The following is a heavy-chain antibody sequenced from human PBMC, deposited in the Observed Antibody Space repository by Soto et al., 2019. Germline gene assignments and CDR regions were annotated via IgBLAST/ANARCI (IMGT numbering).Heavy chain of an antibody. Sequence: ASVKVYCKVSGYTLTKLSMHWVRQAPGKGLEWMGGFDPEYGETVYAQKFQGKVTMTEDTSTDTAYMELSSLRSEDTAVYYCATLGVEYSRTSYWFDPWGQGTLVTVSS. CDR3: ATLGVEYSRTSYWFDP. V-gene: IGHV1-24*01. D-gene: IGHD6-6*01. J-gene: IGHJ5*02. CDR2: FDPEYGET. CDR1: GYTLTKLS.